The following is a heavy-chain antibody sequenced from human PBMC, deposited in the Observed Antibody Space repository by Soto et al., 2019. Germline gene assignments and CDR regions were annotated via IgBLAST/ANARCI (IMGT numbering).Heavy chain of an antibody. CDR1: GYTFTAYY. D-gene: IGHD5-12*01. J-gene: IGHJ4*02. V-gene: IGHV1-2*02. CDR3: AKDAMSGYDYQSFDF. Sequence: ASVKVSCTASGYTFTAYYIHWVLQAPGQGLEWMGWISPHSGGTNYAQKFQGRVTMTRDTSITTVYMELSRLRSDDTAVYFCAKDAMSGYDYQSFDFWGQGPLVTVSS. CDR2: ISPHSGGT.